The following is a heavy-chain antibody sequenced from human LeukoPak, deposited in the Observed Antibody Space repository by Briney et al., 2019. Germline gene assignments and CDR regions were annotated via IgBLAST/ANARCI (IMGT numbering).Heavy chain of an antibody. Sequence: PGGSLRLSCVASGFTFSNYEMHWVRQAPAEGLEWISFITSSGTTMYYADSVKGRFTISRDNAKNSLHLQMNSLRAEDTAVYYCARDLLKNDYGNAFDIWGQGTMVTVSS. CDR2: ITSSGTTM. D-gene: IGHD4-17*01. V-gene: IGHV3-48*03. J-gene: IGHJ3*02. CDR1: GFTFSNYE. CDR3: ARDLLKNDYGNAFDI.